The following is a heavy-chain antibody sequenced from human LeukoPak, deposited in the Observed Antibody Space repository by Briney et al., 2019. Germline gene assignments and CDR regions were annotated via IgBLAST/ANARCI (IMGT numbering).Heavy chain of an antibody. J-gene: IGHJ4*02. D-gene: IGHD5-12*01. CDR2: INPSGGST. CDR1: GYTFTSYY. V-gene: IGHV1-46*01. Sequence: ASVKVSCKASGYTFTSYYMHWVRQAPGQGLEWMGIINPSGGSTSYAQKFQGGVTMTRDTSTSTVYMELSSLRSEDTAVYYCARPRRVATMLFPEFDYWGQGTLVTVSS. CDR3: ARPRRVATMLFPEFDY.